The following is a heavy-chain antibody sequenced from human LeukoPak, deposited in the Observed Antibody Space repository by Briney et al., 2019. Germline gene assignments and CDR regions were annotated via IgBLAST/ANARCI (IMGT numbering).Heavy chain of an antibody. Sequence: SETLSLTCAVSGASISSGGYSWSWIRQPPGKGLEWIGYIYHSGSTYYNPSLKSRVTISVDRSKNQFSLKLSSVTAADTAVYYCAREGGGRYYGSGSNDAFDIWGQGTMVTVSS. V-gene: IGHV4-30-2*01. CDR1: GASISSGGYS. CDR2: IYHSGST. D-gene: IGHD3-10*01. CDR3: AREGGGRYYGSGSNDAFDI. J-gene: IGHJ3*02.